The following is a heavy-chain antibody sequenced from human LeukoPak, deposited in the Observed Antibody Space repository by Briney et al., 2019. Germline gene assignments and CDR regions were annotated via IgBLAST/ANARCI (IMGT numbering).Heavy chain of an antibody. CDR3: ARRPLRYGDYVDDI. CDR1: GYNFSTHW. CDR2: IYPGDSDT. V-gene: IGHV5-51*01. J-gene: IGHJ3*02. Sequence: GESLKISCKASGYNFSTHWIGWVRQMPGKGLEWMGIIYPGDSDTRYGPSFQGQVSISADKSINTAYLQWSRLRASDTAMYYCARRPLRYGDYVDDIWGQGTMVTVSS. D-gene: IGHD4-17*01.